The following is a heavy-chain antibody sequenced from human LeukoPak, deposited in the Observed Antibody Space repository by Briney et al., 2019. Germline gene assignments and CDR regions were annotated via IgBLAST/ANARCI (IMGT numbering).Heavy chain of an antibody. Sequence: GGSLRLSCEASGFTFSAYAMTWVRQAPGKGLEWVSSIGSDDKPHYSESVKGRFAISRDNSKSMLFLQLNSLRADDTAVYYCVREGLIRGFVWESAFAVWGQGTMVTVSS. D-gene: IGHD3-10*01. J-gene: IGHJ3*01. CDR3: VREGLIRGFVWESAFAV. CDR2: IGSDDKP. V-gene: IGHV3-23*01. CDR1: GFTFSAYA.